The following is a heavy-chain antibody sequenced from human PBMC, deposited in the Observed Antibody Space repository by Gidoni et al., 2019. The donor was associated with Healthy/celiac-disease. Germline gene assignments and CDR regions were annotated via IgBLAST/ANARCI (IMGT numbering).Heavy chain of an antibody. Sequence: QVQLQQWGAGLLKPSETLSPTCAVYVGSFSGYYWSWIRQPPGKGLKWIEEINHSVSTNYNPALKSRVTISVDTSKNQFSLKLSSVTAADTAVYYCARGGYGRSWFDPWGQGTLVTVSS. V-gene: IGHV4-34*01. CDR3: ARGGYGRSWFDP. J-gene: IGHJ5*02. D-gene: IGHD6-13*01. CDR1: VGSFSGYY. CDR2: INHSVST.